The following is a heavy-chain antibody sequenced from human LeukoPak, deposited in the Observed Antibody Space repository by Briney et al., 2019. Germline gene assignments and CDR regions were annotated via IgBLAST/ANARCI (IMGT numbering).Heavy chain of an antibody. CDR3: AREVPYGSSGYSQRMSFGY. V-gene: IGHV1-69*05. J-gene: IGHJ4*02. CDR1: GGTFSSYA. Sequence: GASVKVSCKASGGTFSSYAISWVRQAPGQGLEWMGGIIPIFGTANYAQKFQGRVTITTDESTSTAYMELSSLRSEDTAVYYCAREVPYGSSGYSQRMSFGYWGQGTLVTVSS. CDR2: IIPIFGTA. D-gene: IGHD3-22*01.